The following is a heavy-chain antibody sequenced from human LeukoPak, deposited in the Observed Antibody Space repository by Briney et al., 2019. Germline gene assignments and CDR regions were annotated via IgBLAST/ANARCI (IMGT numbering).Heavy chain of an antibody. CDR1: GFTFSSYG. V-gene: IGHV3-30*18. CDR3: AKGTPAAGTSYFDY. Sequence: QTGGSLRLSCAASGFTFSSYGMHWVRQAPGKGLEWVAVISYDGSNKYYADSVKGRFTISRDNSKNTLYLQMNSLRAEDTAVYYCAKGTPAAGTSYFDYWGQGTLVTVSS. D-gene: IGHD6-13*01. J-gene: IGHJ4*02. CDR2: ISYDGSNK.